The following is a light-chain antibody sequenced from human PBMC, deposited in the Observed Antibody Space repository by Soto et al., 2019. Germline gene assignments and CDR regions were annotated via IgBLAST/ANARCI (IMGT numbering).Light chain of an antibody. CDR1: QGIRND. Sequence: TQMTQHRSALSPSVGDVVTITCRASQGIRNDLSWYQQKPGKAPKLLIYAASSLQSGVPSRFSGSGSGTDFTLTISSLQPEDFATYYCLQDYSFPRTFGGGTKV. J-gene: IGKJ4*01. CDR2: AAS. V-gene: IGKV1-6*02. CDR3: LQDYSFPRT.